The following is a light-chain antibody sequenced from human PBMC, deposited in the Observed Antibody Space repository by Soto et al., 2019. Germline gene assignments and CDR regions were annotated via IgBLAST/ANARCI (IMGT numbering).Light chain of an antibody. Sequence: DIQMTQSPSSLSASVGDRVTITYRASQSISSYLNWYQAKPGKAPKVLIYAASSLQSGVPSRFSGRGSGTDFTLTISSLQPEDFAMYYCQQTYSPPWTFGQGTKVEIK. J-gene: IGKJ1*01. CDR3: QQTYSPPWT. V-gene: IGKV1-39*01. CDR2: AAS. CDR1: QSISSY.